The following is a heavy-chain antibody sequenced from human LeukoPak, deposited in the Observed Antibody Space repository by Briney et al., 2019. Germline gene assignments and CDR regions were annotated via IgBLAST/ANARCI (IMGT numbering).Heavy chain of an antibody. D-gene: IGHD2-15*01. Sequence: GGSLRLSCAASGFTFDSYAMTWVRQAPGKGLEWVSNIIRGGTDIYYSESVRGRSTISRDNTKNFLYLQLNTLRVEDTAVYYCARDRPTGRSRGVVVQWGQGTLVTVSS. V-gene: IGHV3-21*01. CDR1: GFTFDSYA. CDR3: ARDRPTGRSRGVVVQ. J-gene: IGHJ4*02. CDR2: IIRGGTDI.